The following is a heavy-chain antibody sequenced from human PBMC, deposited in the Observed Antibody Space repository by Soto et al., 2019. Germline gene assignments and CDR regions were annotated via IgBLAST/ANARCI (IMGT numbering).Heavy chain of an antibody. CDR1: GFTLSTYS. D-gene: IGHD3-10*02. Sequence: EMQLVESGRGLVQPGGSLRLSCAASGFTLSTYSMNWVRQAPGKGLEWVSDISSSGTTYYSDSVKGRFTISRDNAQNSLYLQIKNLGAEDTAVYFCARGSPYVSRHYDMDVWGQGTTVTVSS. CDR3: ARGSPYVSRHYDMDV. J-gene: IGHJ6*02. V-gene: IGHV3-48*01. CDR2: ISSSGTT.